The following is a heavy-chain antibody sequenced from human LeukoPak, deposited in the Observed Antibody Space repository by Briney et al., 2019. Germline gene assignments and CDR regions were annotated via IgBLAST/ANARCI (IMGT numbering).Heavy chain of an antibody. CDR1: GGSISSSNW. J-gene: IGHJ4*02. V-gene: IGHV4-4*02. CDR2: IYHSGST. Sequence: PSETLSLTCAVSGGSISSSNWWSWVRQPPGKGLEWIGEIYHSGSTNYNPSLKSRVTISVDKSKNQFSLKLSSVTAADTAVYYCARSSGMVCSGGSCYSDYFDYWGQGTLVTVSS. CDR3: ARSSGMVCSGGSCYSDYFDY. D-gene: IGHD2-15*01.